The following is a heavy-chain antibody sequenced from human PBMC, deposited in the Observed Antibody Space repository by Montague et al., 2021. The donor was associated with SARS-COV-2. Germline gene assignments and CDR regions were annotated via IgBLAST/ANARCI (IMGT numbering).Heavy chain of an antibody. CDR1: GFSLDTSGKA. CDR3: GHFLHRGSPNWYFDF. Sequence: PALVKPTQTLTLTCTFSGFSLDTSGKAVGWIRQPPGKALEWLAVIYWYDEGRYSPSLKSRLTIRKGTSKSQVVLTMTNMDPVDTAKDFCGHFLHRGSPNWYFDFWGRGTLVTVSS. J-gene: IGHJ2*01. D-gene: IGHD1-14*01. V-gene: IGHV2-5*01. CDR2: IYWYDEG.